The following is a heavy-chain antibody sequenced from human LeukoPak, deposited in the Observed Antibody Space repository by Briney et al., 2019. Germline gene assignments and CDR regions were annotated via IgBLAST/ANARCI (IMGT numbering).Heavy chain of an antibody. V-gene: IGHV3-30-3*01. CDR1: GFTFSSYA. J-gene: IGHJ4*02. CDR3: AKAGGWSKPFDY. CDR2: ISYDGSNK. D-gene: IGHD6-19*01. Sequence: GRSLRLSCAASGFTFSSYAMHWVRQAPGKGLEWVAVISYDGSNKYYADSVKGRFTISRDNSKNTLYLQINSLRAEDTAVYYCAKAGGWSKPFDYWGQGTLVTVSS.